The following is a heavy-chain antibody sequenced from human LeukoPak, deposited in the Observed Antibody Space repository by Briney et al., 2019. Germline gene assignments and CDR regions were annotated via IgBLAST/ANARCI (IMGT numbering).Heavy chain of an antibody. Sequence: SETLSLTCTVSGGSISSYYWSWIQQPPGKGLEWIGYIYYSGSTNYNPSLKSRVTISVDTSKNQFSLKLSSVTAADTAVYYCARVSGYCTNGVCYSYNWFDPWGQGTLVTVSS. CDR2: IYYSGST. CDR1: GGSISSYY. V-gene: IGHV4-59*01. J-gene: IGHJ5*02. CDR3: ARVSGYCTNGVCYSYNWFDP. D-gene: IGHD2-8*01.